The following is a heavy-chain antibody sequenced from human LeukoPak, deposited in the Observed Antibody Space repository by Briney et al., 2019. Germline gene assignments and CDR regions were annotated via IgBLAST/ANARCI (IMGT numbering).Heavy chain of an antibody. CDR2: MYPGDSDT. D-gene: IGHD2-15*01. CDR3: ARRGYCSGGDCYSAAFDI. J-gene: IGHJ3*02. V-gene: IGHV5-51*01. Sequence: GESLKISCTGAGNISTSYWIAWVRQMPGKGLEWMGIMYPGDSDTRYSPSFHGQVTISDDKSISTAYLQWSRLKASDTAMYYCARRGYCSGGDCYSAAFDIWGQGTRVTVSS. CDR1: GNISTSYW.